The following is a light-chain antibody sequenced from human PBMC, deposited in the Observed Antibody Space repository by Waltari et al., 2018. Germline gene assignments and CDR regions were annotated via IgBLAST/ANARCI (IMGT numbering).Light chain of an antibody. J-gene: IGKJ5*01. CDR2: WAS. Sequence: DIVMTQSPDSLAVSLGERATINCKSSQSVLYTSNNKNFLAWYQQIPGQPPKLLIYWASTRESGVPDRFSGSGSGTDFTLTISSLQAEDVAVYYCQQYYSPPITFGQGTRLEIK. CDR1: QSVLYTSNNKNF. V-gene: IGKV4-1*01. CDR3: QQYYSPPIT.